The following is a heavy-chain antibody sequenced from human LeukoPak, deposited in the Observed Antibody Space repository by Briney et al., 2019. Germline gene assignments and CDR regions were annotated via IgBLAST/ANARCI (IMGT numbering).Heavy chain of an antibody. CDR3: ARDITRTADY. CDR2: ISSSSSYI. V-gene: IGHV3-21*01. Sequence: GGSLRLSCAASGFTFSSYSMNWVRQAPGKGLEWVSSISSSSSYIYYADSVKGRITISRDNAKNSLYLQMNSLRAEDTAVYYCARDITRTADYWGQGTLVTVSS. CDR1: GFTFSSYS. D-gene: IGHD1-14*01. J-gene: IGHJ4*02.